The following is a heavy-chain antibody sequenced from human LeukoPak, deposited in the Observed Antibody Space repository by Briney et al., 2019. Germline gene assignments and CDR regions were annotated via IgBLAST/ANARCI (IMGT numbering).Heavy chain of an antibody. J-gene: IGHJ4*02. CDR2: IKQDGSEK. CDR3: ARDNIAYCGGDCYLDY. Sequence: GGSLRLSCAASGFTFSSYWMSRVRQAPGKGLEWVANIKQDGSEKYYVDSVKGRFTISRDNAKNSLYLQMNSLRAEDTAVYYCARDNIAYCGGDCYLDYWGQGTLVTVSS. D-gene: IGHD2-21*02. V-gene: IGHV3-7*03. CDR1: GFTFSSYW.